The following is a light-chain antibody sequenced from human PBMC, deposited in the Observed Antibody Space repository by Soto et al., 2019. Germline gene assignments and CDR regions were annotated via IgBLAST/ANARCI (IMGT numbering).Light chain of an antibody. CDR1: QSFRGL. Sequence: VLTQSPVTLSLSPGERATLSCRASQSFRGLLAWYQQKPGQAPRVLIYGTSIRASGVPERFSGGGSGTDFTLTITRLEPEDFAVYYCQQYGSSLFTFGPGTKVDFK. J-gene: IGKJ3*01. CDR2: GTS. V-gene: IGKV3-20*01. CDR3: QQYGSSLFT.